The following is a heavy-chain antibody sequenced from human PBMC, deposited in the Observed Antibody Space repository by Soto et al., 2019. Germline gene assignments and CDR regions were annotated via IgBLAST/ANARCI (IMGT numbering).Heavy chain of an antibody. CDR1: GITFSNHA. CDR3: ARDMNGGRWLQFSFDY. D-gene: IGHD5-12*01. V-gene: IGHV3-23*01. Sequence: GGSLKLSCAASGITFSNHALTWVRQAPGKGLEWVSGISGSGANTHYADSVKGRFTISRDNSKNTLYLQMNSLRAEDTAVYYCARDMNGGRWLQFSFDYWGQGTLVTVSS. CDR2: ISGSGANT. J-gene: IGHJ4*02.